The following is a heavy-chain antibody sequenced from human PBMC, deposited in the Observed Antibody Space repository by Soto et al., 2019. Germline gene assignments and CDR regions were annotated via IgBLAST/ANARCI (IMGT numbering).Heavy chain of an antibody. Sequence: RGSLRLSCAASGLTVSSSYMSWVRQAPGKGLQWVSVIYSAGSTYYANSVKGRFTISRDISTNMVYLQMSSLTDEDTAVYYCARAREQEYSSAIFFDIWGQGVLVTVSS. CDR3: ARAREQEYSSAIFFDI. J-gene: IGHJ4*02. CDR2: IYSAGST. D-gene: IGHD5-18*01. V-gene: IGHV3-53*01. CDR1: GLTVSSSY.